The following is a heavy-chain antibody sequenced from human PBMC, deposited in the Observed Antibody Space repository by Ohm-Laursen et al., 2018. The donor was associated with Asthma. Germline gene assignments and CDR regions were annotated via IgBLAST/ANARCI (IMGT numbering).Heavy chain of an antibody. J-gene: IGHJ4*02. V-gene: IGHV4-34*08. CDR1: GDSFGAYY. D-gene: IGHD1-26*01. Sequence: SETLSLTCAASGDSFGAYYFSWIRQLPGQGLEWIGEITHAGYANYNASLESRVTISVDTSKEQFSLIVNSVTHADTAVYFCVASRQSAWGWDLWGQGTLVTVPS. CDR2: ITHAGYA. CDR3: VASRQSAWGWDL.